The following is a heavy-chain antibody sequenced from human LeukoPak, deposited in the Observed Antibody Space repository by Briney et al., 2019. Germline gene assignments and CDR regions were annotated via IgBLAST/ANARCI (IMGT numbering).Heavy chain of an antibody. J-gene: IGHJ4*02. V-gene: IGHV4-34*01. CDR2: ITHTGNI. CDR1: GGSFGTYY. CDR3: ARDFMH. Sequence: SEALSLTCAVYGGSFGTYYWSWIRQPPGKGLEWIGEITHTGNINYNPPLKSRVAISVDRSKNQFSLNVNSVTAADTALYYYARDFMHWGQGVLVTVSS. D-gene: IGHD3-16*01.